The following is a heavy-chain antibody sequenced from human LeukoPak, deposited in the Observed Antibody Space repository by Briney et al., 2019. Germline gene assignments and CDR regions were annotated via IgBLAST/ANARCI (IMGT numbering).Heavy chain of an antibody. J-gene: IGHJ4*02. CDR1: GGSISGSSYY. D-gene: IGHD2-2*01. Sequence: SETLSLTCTVSGGSISGSSYYWAWIRQPPGKGLEWIGSIYYSGSTYYNPSLKSRVTISVDTSKNQFSLKLSSVTAADTAVYYCARHIRSTSCYSGFCYFDYWGQGTLVTVSS. CDR3: ARHIRSTSCYSGFCYFDY. CDR2: IYYSGST. V-gene: IGHV4-39*01.